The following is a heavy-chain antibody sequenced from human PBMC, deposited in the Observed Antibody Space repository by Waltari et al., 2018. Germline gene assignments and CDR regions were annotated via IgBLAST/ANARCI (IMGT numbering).Heavy chain of an antibody. V-gene: IGHV3-33*01. D-gene: IGHD3-22*01. CDR3: ARDYRDSSGYYYVPAFDI. CDR2: IWYDGSNK. Sequence: QVQLVESGGGVVQPGRSLRLSCAASGFPFSSYGMHWVRPAPGKGLEWVAVIWYDGSNKYYADSVKGRFTISRDNSKNTLYLQMNSLRAEDTAVYYCARDYRDSSGYYYVPAFDIWGQGTMVTVSS. J-gene: IGHJ3*02. CDR1: GFPFSSYG.